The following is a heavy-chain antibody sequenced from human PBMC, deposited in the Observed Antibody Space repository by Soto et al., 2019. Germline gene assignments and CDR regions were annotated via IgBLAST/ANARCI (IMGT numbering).Heavy chain of an antibody. CDR3: AKGSGWSPPRYFDY. Sequence: EVQLSESGGGLVQPGGSLRLSCAASGFTFSSYAMSWVRQAPGKGLEWVSSIGGSGGSTYYADSVQGRFTISREKSKDTLYLQMNSLRAEDTAVYYCAKGSGWSPPRYFDYWGQGTLVTVSS. D-gene: IGHD6-19*01. J-gene: IGHJ4*02. CDR2: IGGSGGST. V-gene: IGHV3-23*01. CDR1: GFTFSSYA.